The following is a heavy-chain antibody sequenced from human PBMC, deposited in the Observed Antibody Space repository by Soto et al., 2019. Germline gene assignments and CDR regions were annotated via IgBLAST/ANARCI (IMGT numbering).Heavy chain of an antibody. V-gene: IGHV3-53*01. Sequence: PLRPLRLPKAAAGVTVSNHARNWVRQAPGKGLEWLSLIHSDANTKYADSVKGRFTISRDSSENSVYLQMTSLRAEATAVYYCARHVWLESWGQGTLVTVSS. CDR2: IHSDANT. J-gene: IGHJ5*01. CDR1: GVTVSNHA. CDR3: ARHVWLES.